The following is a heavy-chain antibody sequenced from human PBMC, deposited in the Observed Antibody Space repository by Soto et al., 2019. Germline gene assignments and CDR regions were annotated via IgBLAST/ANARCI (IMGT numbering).Heavy chain of an antibody. CDR1: GGSVTSTSYY. D-gene: IGHD1-26*01. V-gene: IGHV4-61*01. CDR3: ARAWVHLYFDY. CDR2: MHYSGST. Sequence: TVSGGSVTSTSYYWSWIRQPPGKGLEWIGYMHYSGSTNYNPSLKSRATISVDTSKNQFSLKLSSVPAADTAVYYRARAWVHLYFDYWGQGTLVTVSS. J-gene: IGHJ4*02.